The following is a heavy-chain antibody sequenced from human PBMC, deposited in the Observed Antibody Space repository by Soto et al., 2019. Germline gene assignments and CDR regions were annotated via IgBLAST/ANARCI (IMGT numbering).Heavy chain of an antibody. D-gene: IGHD2-8*02. CDR2: TTGRGGGT. CDR3: AKWDSHGIIPPTVGGNYSYYDIDV. Sequence: SCGATRFMLAKYGTGWVRQAPGNRTEWDSATTGRGGGTYYADSVKGRFTVSRDNSKNTLYLQMHSLSAEDAAIFYCAKWDSHGIIPPTVGGNYSYYDIDVWGQGTTAPVSS. CDR1: RFMLAKYG. J-gene: IGHJ6*02. V-gene: IGHV3-23*01.